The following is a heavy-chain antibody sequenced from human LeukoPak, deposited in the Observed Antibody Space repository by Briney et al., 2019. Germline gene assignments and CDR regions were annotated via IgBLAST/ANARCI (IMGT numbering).Heavy chain of an antibody. V-gene: IGHV3-7*03. CDR3: ARDWFTRLGELSPDRAFDY. J-gene: IGHJ4*02. CDR1: GFNFSTYW. CDR2: IKEDGSEI. Sequence: GGSLRLSCAASGFNFSTYWMTWVRQVLGKGLEWVANIKEDGSEIYYVDSVKGRFTISRDNAKNSLYLQMNSLRAEDTALYYCARDWFTRLGELSPDRAFDYWGQGTLVTVSS. D-gene: IGHD3-16*02.